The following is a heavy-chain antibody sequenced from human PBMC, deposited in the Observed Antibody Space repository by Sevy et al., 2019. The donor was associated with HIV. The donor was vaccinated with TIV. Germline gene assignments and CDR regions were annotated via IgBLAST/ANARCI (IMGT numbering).Heavy chain of an antibody. J-gene: IGHJ4*02. CDR3: ATGLIATRRGGGYYFVY. CDR2: IIPIFGTA. D-gene: IGHD6-6*01. CDR1: GGTFSSYA. Sequence: ASVKVSCKASGGTFSSYAISWVRQAPGQGLEWMGGIIPIFGTANYAQKFQGRDTVTADESTSTAYMELSSLRSEDTAVYYCATGLIATRRGGGYYFVYWGQGTLVTISS. V-gene: IGHV1-69*13.